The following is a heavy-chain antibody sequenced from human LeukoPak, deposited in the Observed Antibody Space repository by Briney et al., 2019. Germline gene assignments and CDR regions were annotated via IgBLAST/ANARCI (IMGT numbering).Heavy chain of an antibody. CDR3: ARRWPFVY. Sequence: SETLSLTCTVSGGSISSSSYYWGWIRQPPGKGLEWIGSIYYSGSTYYNPSLKSRVTISVDTSKNQFSLKLSSVTAADTAVYYCARRWPFVYWGQGTLVTVSS. V-gene: IGHV4-39*01. D-gene: IGHD2-15*01. CDR2: IYYSGST. J-gene: IGHJ4*02. CDR1: GGSISSSSYY.